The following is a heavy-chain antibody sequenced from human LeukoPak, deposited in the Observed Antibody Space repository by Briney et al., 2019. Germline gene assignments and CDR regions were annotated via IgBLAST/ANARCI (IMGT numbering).Heavy chain of an antibody. CDR1: GLTLSSYA. CDR3: AKRLVGAFDI. V-gene: IGHV3-23*01. D-gene: IGHD3-16*01. CDR2: ISASGGGT. Sequence: GGSLRLSCAVSGLTLSSYAMSWVRQGPGKGLEWVSDISASGGGTHYADSVKGRFTISRDNYKNTLYLQMDSLRAEDTAVYYCAKRLVGAFDIWGQGTMVTVSS. J-gene: IGHJ3*02.